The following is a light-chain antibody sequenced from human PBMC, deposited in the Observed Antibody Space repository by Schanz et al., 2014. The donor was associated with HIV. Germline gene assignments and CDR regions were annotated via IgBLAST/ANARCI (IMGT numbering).Light chain of an antibody. CDR1: QSISSN. J-gene: IGKJ1*01. CDR2: AAS. V-gene: IGKV1-17*01. CDR3: LQHNSYPRT. Sequence: DIQMTQSPSSLSASVGDRVTLTCRASQSISSNLNWYQQKPGKAPKLLISAASSLQSGVPSRFSGSGSGTEFTLTISSLQPEDFATYYCLQHNSYPRTFGQGTKVEIK.